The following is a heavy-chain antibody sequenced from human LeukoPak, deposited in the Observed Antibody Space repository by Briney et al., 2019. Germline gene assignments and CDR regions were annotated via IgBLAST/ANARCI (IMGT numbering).Heavy chain of an antibody. Sequence: QTGGSLRLSCAASGFTFSSYWMSWVRQAPEKGLEWVANINQGGSEKYYVDSVKGRFTISRDNAKHSLYLQMNSLRVEDTAIYYCARDETALDSWGQGTQVTVSS. J-gene: IGHJ4*02. V-gene: IGHV3-7*01. CDR2: INQGGSEK. CDR3: ARDETALDS. D-gene: IGHD5-18*01. CDR1: GFTFSSYW.